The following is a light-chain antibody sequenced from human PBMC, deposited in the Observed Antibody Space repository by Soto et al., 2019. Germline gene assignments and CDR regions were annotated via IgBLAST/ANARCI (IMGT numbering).Light chain of an antibody. J-gene: IGLJ1*01. Sequence: QSALTQPASVSGSPGQSITISCTGTSSDVGCYNYVSWYQQHPGKAPKLMIYEVSNRPSGVYNRFSGSKSGNTASLTISGLQAEDEADYYCSSYTSSSTYVFGIGTKVTVL. CDR3: SSYTSSSTYV. CDR1: SSDVGCYNY. CDR2: EVS. V-gene: IGLV2-14*01.